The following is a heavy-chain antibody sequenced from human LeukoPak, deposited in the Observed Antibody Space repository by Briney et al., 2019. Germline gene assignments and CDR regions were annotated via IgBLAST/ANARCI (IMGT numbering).Heavy chain of an antibody. J-gene: IGHJ5*02. V-gene: IGHV3-48*03. D-gene: IGHD4-17*01. Sequence: PGGSLRLSCAASGFTFSSYEMNWVRQAPGKGLEWVSYISSSGSTIYCADSVKGRFTMSRDNAKNSLYLQMNSLRAEDTAMYYCAKESTVTPGNVNWFDPWGQGTLVTVSS. CDR3: AKESTVTPGNVNWFDP. CDR2: ISSSGSTI. CDR1: GFTFSSYE.